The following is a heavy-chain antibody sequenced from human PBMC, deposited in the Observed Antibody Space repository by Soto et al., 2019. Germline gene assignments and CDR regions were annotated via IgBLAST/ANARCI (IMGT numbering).Heavy chain of an antibody. CDR1: GFTFSSNW. Sequence: EVQLVESGGGLVQPGGSLRLSCAASGFTFSSNWMHWVRRVPGRGLVWVSRINTDGSRTGYEDSVEGRFTISRDNAKNTVYLQMSSLRAEDTAVYYCARDGEGFWGQGTLVTVSS. J-gene: IGHJ4*02. D-gene: IGHD2-21*01. V-gene: IGHV3-74*01. CDR2: INTDGSRT. CDR3: ARDGEGF.